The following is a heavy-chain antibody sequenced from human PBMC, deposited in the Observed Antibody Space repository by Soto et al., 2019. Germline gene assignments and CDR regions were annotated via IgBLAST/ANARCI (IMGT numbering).Heavy chain of an antibody. CDR2: MSYDGGNK. Sequence: QEQLVESGGGVVQPGRSLRLSCAASGFTFSNYAMHWVRQAPGKGLEWVAVMSYDGGNKYYADSVKGRFTISRDNSKNPLYLQMNSLRHEDTAVYYCERDHSRFCSGGSCYSLDGMDVWGQGTTVTVSS. J-gene: IGHJ6*02. CDR1: GFTFSNYA. CDR3: ERDHSRFCSGGSCYSLDGMDV. D-gene: IGHD2-15*01. V-gene: IGHV3-30*04.